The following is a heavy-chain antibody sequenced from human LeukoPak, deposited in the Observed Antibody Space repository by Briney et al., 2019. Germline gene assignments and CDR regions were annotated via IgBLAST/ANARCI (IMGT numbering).Heavy chain of an antibody. CDR3: ARTERWFGELFGAFDI. V-gene: IGHV3-23*01. Sequence: GGSLRLSCEASGFTFSNYGINWVRPAAGKGLEWVSIISGSGGSTSYADSVKGRFTISRDNSKNTLYLQMNSLRAEDTAVYYCARTERWFGELFGAFDIWGQGTMVTVSS. J-gene: IGHJ3*02. CDR2: ISGSGGST. D-gene: IGHD3-10*01. CDR1: GFTFSNYG.